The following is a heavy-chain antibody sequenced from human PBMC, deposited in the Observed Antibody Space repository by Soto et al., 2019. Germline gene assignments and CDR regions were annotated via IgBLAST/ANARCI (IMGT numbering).Heavy chain of an antibody. D-gene: IGHD6-19*01. CDR1: GFSLRSNAVG. J-gene: IGHJ4*02. Sequence: QITLKESGPTLLKPTQTLTLTCTFSGFSLRSNAVGVNWIRQPPGKALEWLALIYWNDDNHYSPSLRSRLTITKDTSKNQLVLTMTNVDPVDTATYYCAHGSGWLSDYWGQGTLVTVSS. V-gene: IGHV2-5*01. CDR2: IYWNDDN. CDR3: AHGSGWLSDY.